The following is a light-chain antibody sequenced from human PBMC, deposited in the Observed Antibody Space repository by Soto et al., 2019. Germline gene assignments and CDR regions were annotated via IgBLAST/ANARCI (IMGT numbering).Light chain of an antibody. Sequence: QSGLTQPRSVSGSPGQSVTISCTGTSSDVGGYNYVSWYQQHPGKAPKLMIYDVSKRPSGVPDRFSGSKSGNTASLTISGLQAEDEADYYCGSYAGSYTRYVFGTGTKVTVL. J-gene: IGLJ1*01. CDR2: DVS. CDR1: SSDVGGYNY. CDR3: GSYAGSYTRYV. V-gene: IGLV2-11*01.